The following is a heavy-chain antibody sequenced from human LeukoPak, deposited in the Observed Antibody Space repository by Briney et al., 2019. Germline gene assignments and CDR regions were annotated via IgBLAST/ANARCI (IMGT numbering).Heavy chain of an antibody. CDR1: GFTFSSYG. J-gene: IGHJ4*02. CDR3: ASDSSGWPLDLEYYFDY. CDR2: ISYDGSNK. Sequence: GGSLRLSCAASGFTFSSYGMHWVRQAPGKGLEWVAVISYDGSNKYYADSVKGRFTISRDNSKNTLYLQMNSLRAEDTAVYYCASDSSGWPLDLEYYFDYWGQGNLVTVSS. V-gene: IGHV3-30*03. D-gene: IGHD6-19*01.